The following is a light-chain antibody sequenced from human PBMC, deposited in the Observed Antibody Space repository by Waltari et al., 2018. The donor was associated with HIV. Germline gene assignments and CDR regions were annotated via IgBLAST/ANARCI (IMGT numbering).Light chain of an antibody. CDR2: DVT. Sequence: SALTQPRSVSGSPGQSVTISCTGPSSDVRGSNYVSWYQHHPGKAPKFMIYDVTKRPSGVPDRFSGSKSGNTASLTISGLQAEDEADYYCCSYAGRYTYVFGTGTKVTVL. CDR3: CSYAGRYTYV. V-gene: IGLV2-11*01. J-gene: IGLJ1*01. CDR1: SSDVRGSNY.